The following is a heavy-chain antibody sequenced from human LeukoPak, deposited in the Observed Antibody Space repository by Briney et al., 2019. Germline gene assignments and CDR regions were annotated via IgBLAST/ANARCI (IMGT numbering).Heavy chain of an antibody. CDR2: IYQSGNN. D-gene: IGHD3-3*01. J-gene: IGHJ6*03. CDR1: GGSISSNY. CDR3: ATGLRVRPFGELAWDIDA. Sequence: SETLSLTCTISGGSISSNYWGWVRQPPGKGLEYIGYIYQSGNNNYNPSLKSRVTFSEETSRNQFSLKLNSVTAADTAVYYCATGLRVRPFGELAWDIDASGKGTTVT. V-gene: IGHV4-59*01.